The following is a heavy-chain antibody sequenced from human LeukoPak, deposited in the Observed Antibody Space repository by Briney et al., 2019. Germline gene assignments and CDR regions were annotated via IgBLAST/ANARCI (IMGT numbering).Heavy chain of an antibody. V-gene: IGHV4-39*01. CDR3: ASSPARYDILTGYYPRNFDY. Sequence: KPSETLSLTCTVSGGSISSSSYYWGWIRQPPGKGLEWIGSIYYSGSTYYNPSLKSRVTISVDTSKNQFSLKLSSVTAADTAVYYCASSPARYDILTGYYPRNFDYWGQGTLVTVSS. J-gene: IGHJ4*02. D-gene: IGHD3-9*01. CDR1: GGSISSSSYY. CDR2: IYYSGST.